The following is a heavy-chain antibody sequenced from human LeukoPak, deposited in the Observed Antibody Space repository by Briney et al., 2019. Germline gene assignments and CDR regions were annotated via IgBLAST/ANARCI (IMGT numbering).Heavy chain of an antibody. CDR2: IYTSGST. J-gene: IGHJ6*03. V-gene: IGHV4-61*02. CDR3: ARVGPVYYYYMDV. Sequence: TLSLTCTVSGGSISSGSYYWSWIRQPPGKGLEWIGRIYTSGSTNYNPSPKSRVTISVEAANNQFSLLLSIMPAADTAVYYCARVGPVYYYYMDVWGKGTTVTVSS. CDR1: GGSISSGSYY. D-gene: IGHD3-16*01.